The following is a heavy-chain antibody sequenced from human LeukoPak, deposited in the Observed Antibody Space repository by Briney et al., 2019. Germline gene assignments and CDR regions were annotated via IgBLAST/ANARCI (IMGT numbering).Heavy chain of an antibody. CDR1: GFTFDDYG. Sequence: GGSLRLSCAASGFTFDDYGMSWVRQAPGKGLERVSGINWNGGSTGYADSVKGRFTISRDNAKNSLYLQMNSLRAEDTALYHCARARMRSGSYYRLDYYYGMDVWGQGTTVTVSS. CDR3: ARARMRSGSYYRLDYYYGMDV. D-gene: IGHD3-10*01. V-gene: IGHV3-20*01. J-gene: IGHJ6*02. CDR2: INWNGGST.